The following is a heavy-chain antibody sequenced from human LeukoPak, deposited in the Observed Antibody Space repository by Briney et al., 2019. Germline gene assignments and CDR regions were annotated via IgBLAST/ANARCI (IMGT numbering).Heavy chain of an antibody. D-gene: IGHD5-18*01. Sequence: SETLSLTCSVSGGSISTSSHYWGWLRQPPGKGLEWIGSIYYSGTTYYNPSLKSRVTISVDTSKNQFSLKLSSVTAADTAVYYCARHRLDSYGRVGFPDFWGQGTLVTVSS. J-gene: IGHJ4*02. CDR1: GGSISTSSHY. CDR2: IYYSGTT. CDR3: ARHRLDSYGRVGFPDF. V-gene: IGHV4-39*01.